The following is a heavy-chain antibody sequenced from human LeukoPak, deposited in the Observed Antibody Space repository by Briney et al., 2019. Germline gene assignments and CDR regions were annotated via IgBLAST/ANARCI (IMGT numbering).Heavy chain of an antibody. V-gene: IGHV4-59*03. CDR2: IRYNGGS. D-gene: IGHD6-19*01. J-gene: IGHJ1*01. CDR1: AGSITNYF. CDR3: AGGELAGTGY. Sequence: SETLSLTCTVSAGSITNYFWTWVRQSPGKGLEWIGYIRYNGGSDSNPSLKSRVPISPDTWNNQLSLRLTSVTAEDTAVYYCAGGELAGTGYWGRGTVVSVSS.